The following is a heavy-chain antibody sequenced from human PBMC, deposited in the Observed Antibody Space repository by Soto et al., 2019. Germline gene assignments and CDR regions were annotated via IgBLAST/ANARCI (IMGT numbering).Heavy chain of an antibody. CDR1: GGSISSGGYY. Sequence: QVQLQESGPGLVKPSQTLSLTCTVSGGSISSGGYYWSWIRQHPGKGLEWIGYIYYSGSTYYNPSLQSRDTISVDTSKNQLSLKLSSVTAADTAVYYCARWVGATSFDYWGQGTLVTVSS. CDR3: ARWVGATSFDY. V-gene: IGHV4-31*03. CDR2: IYYSGST. D-gene: IGHD1-26*01. J-gene: IGHJ4*02.